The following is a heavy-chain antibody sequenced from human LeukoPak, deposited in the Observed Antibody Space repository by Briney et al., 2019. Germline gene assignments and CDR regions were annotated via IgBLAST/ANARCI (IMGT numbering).Heavy chain of an antibody. V-gene: IGHV4-59*01. J-gene: IGHJ4*02. CDR3: ARAYYYDSSGYYHLFDY. D-gene: IGHD3-22*01. Sequence: SETLSLTCTVSGGSISSYYWSWIRQPPGKGLEWIGYIYYSGSANYHPSLKSRVTISVDTSKNRFSLRLSSVTAADTAVYYCARAYYYDSSGYYHLFDYWGQGTLVTVSS. CDR2: IYYSGSA. CDR1: GGSISSYY.